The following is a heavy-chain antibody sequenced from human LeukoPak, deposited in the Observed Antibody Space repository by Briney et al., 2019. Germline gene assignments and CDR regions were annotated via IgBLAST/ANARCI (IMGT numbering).Heavy chain of an antibody. J-gene: IGHJ6*02. CDR3: ARELESGYYYYGMDV. CDR2: INPNSGGT. Sequence: KVXCXXSXYTFTXYXMHWVRQAPGQGLEWMGWINPNSGGTNYAQKFQGWVTMTRDTSISTAYMELSRLRSDDTAVYYCARELESGYYYYGMDVWGQGTTVTVSS. D-gene: IGHD2/OR15-2a*01. CDR1: XYTFTXYX. V-gene: IGHV1-2*04.